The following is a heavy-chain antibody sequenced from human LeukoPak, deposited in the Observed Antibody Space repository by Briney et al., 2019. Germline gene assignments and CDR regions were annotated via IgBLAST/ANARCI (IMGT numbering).Heavy chain of an antibody. V-gene: IGHV3-9*01. CDR1: GFTFDDYD. CDR3: ASVLWFGGIFFDY. CDR2: ISWNSRNI. D-gene: IGHD3-10*01. Sequence: PGGSLRLSCAASGFTFDDYDMHWVRQAPGKGLEWVSGISWNSRNIGYADSVKGRFTISRDNTKNSLYLQMNSLRAEDTAVYYCASVLWFGGIFFDYWGQGTLVTVSS. J-gene: IGHJ4*02.